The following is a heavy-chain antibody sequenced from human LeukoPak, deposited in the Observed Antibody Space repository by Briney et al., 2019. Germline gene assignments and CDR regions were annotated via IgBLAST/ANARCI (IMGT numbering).Heavy chain of an antibody. D-gene: IGHD4-17*01. J-gene: IGHJ5*02. CDR1: GLTGSHNY. CDR3: IVFGDSNH. Sequence: GGYLRLYCAASGLTGSHNYVSWVRQAPGKGLEWVSAIHTSGDTCYADSVKGRFTISRDTSKNTLYLQINSLRVEDTAVYYCIVFGDSNHWGQGTLVTVSS. V-gene: IGHV3-53*01. CDR2: IHTSGDT.